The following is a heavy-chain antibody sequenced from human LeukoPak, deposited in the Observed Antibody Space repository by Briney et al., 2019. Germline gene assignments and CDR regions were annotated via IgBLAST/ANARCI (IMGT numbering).Heavy chain of an antibody. V-gene: IGHV1-69*04. CDR3: ARSTGGVDGYIFDN. CDR1: GCTFSSYA. J-gene: IGHJ4*02. D-gene: IGHD5-24*01. CDR2: IVPILGLT. Sequence: SVKVSCQSSGCTFSSYAINWVRQAPAPGLEWMRRIVPILGLTNYAEKFQGGVTITADKSTSTAYMGLSSLRPEDTAVYYCARSTGGVDGYIFDNWGQGTLVTVSS.